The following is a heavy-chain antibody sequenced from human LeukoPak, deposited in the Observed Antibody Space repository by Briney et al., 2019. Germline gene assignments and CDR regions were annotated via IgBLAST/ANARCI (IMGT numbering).Heavy chain of an antibody. V-gene: IGHV3-21*01. CDR2: ISSSSSYI. Sequence: GGSLRLSCAASGFTFSSYSMNWVRQAPGKGLEWVSSISSSSSYIYYADSVEGRFTISRDNAKNSLYLQMNSLRAEDTAVYYCARDGGLSKFQHWGQGTLVTVSS. D-gene: IGHD3-3*01. CDR1: GFTFSSYS. J-gene: IGHJ1*01. CDR3: ARDGGLSKFQH.